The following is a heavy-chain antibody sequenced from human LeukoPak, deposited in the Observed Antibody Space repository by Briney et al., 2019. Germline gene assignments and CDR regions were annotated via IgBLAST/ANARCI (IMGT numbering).Heavy chain of an antibody. CDR2: IRYDGSNK. V-gene: IGHV3-30*02. CDR1: GFTFSSYG. D-gene: IGHD6-6*01. J-gene: IGHJ6*03. Sequence: GGSLRLSCAASGFTFSSYGMHWVRQAPGKGLEWVAFIRYDGSNKYYADSVKGRFTISRDNAKNSLYLQMNSLRAEDTAVYYCARGKEGSSIAPRRTKNYYYMDVWGKGTTVTVSS. CDR3: ARGKEGSSIAPRRTKNYYYMDV.